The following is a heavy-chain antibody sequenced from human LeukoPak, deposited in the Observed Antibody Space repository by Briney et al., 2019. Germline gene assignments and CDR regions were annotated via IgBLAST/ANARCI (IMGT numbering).Heavy chain of an antibody. Sequence: GGSLRLSCAASGFTFSSYAMHWVRQAPGKGLEWVAVISYDGSNKYYADSVKGRFTISRDNSKNTLYLQMNSLRAEDTAVYYCAKHDYGDYGGNAFDIWGQGTMVTVSS. CDR2: ISYDGSNK. CDR3: AKHDYGDYGGNAFDI. J-gene: IGHJ3*02. D-gene: IGHD4-17*01. V-gene: IGHV3-30*18. CDR1: GFTFSSYA.